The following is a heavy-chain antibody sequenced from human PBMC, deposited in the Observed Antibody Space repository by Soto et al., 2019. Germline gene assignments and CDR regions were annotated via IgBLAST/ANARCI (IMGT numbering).Heavy chain of an antibody. CDR2: ISGSGDTT. J-gene: IGHJ4*02. Sequence: EVQVLESGGGLVQPGGSLRLSCVISRLTFSNYALNWVRQAPGKGLEWVSSISGSGDTTYYADSVKGRFTISRDNSKNTLYLQMNSLRVEDTALYYLAKADASYSGAPEDYWGQGTLVTVSS. D-gene: IGHD1-26*01. V-gene: IGHV3-23*01. CDR3: AKADASYSGAPEDY. CDR1: RLTFSNYA.